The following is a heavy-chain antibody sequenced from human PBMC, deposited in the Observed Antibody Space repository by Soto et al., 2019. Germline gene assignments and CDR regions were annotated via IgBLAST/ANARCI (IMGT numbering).Heavy chain of an antibody. Sequence: EVQLLESGGGLVQPGGSLRLSCAASGFTFNTYSMAWVRQAPGKGLAWISGLSGGGANTFYADSVRGRFTIAVDHSRNKMYLQMNSLRVEDTAVYYCARWDGYGDEWGQGTLVTVSS. V-gene: IGHV3-23*01. J-gene: IGHJ4*02. D-gene: IGHD5-12*01. CDR3: ARWDGYGDE. CDR1: GFTFNTYS. CDR2: LSGGGANT.